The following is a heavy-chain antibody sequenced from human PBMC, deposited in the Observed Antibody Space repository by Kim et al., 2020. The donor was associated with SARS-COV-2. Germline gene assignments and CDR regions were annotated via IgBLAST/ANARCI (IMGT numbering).Heavy chain of an antibody. Sequence: SETLSLTCAVYGGSFSGYYWSWIRQPPGKGLEWIGEINHSGSTNYNPSLKSRVTISVDTSKNQFSLKLSSVTAADTAVYYCARGPFGVVNFDYWGQGTLVTVSS. CDR1: GGSFSGYY. CDR2: INHSGST. V-gene: IGHV4-34*01. CDR3: ARGPFGVVNFDY. J-gene: IGHJ4*02. D-gene: IGHD3-3*01.